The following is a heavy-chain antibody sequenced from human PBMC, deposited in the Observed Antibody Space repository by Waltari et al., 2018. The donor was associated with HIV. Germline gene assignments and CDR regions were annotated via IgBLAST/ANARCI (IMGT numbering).Heavy chain of an antibody. CDR3: ARGNGHAFDI. D-gene: IGHD2-8*01. CDR1: GFTFSSHL. Sequence: EVQLVESGGGLVQPGGCLGLCCPDSGFTFSSHLLHWGRQAPGKGLVWVSRIHSDGSSTSYADSVKGRFTISRDNAKNTLYLQMNSLRAEDTAVYYCARGNGHAFDIWGQGTMVTVSS. J-gene: IGHJ3*02. V-gene: IGHV3-74*01. CDR2: IHSDGSST.